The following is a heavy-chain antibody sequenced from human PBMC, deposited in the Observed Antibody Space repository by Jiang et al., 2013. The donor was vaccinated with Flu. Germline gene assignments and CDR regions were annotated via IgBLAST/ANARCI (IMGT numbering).Heavy chain of an antibody. J-gene: IGHJ6*02. V-gene: IGHV4-59*01. CDR3: ARVEETDYYYGMDV. CDR2: IYYSGST. D-gene: IGHD1-1*01. CDR1: GGSINSYF. Sequence: TLSLTCTVSGGSINSYFWNWIRQPPGKGLEWIGYIYYSGSTDYNPSLKSRVSISVDTSKNQFSLKLSSVTAADTAVYYCARVEETDYYYGMDVWGQGTTVTVSS.